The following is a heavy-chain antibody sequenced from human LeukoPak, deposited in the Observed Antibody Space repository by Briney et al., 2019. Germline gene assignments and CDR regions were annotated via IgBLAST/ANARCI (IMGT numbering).Heavy chain of an antibody. D-gene: IGHD4-17*01. J-gene: IGHJ4*02. Sequence: KPSETLSLTCTVSGGSISSYYWSWIRIRQPAGKGLEWIGRIYTSGSTNYNPSLKSRVTMSVDTSKNQFSLKLSSVTAADTAVYYCARDGDGDCFDYWGQGTLVTVSS. CDR3: ARDGDGDCFDY. CDR1: GGSISSYY. CDR2: IYTSGST. V-gene: IGHV4-4*07.